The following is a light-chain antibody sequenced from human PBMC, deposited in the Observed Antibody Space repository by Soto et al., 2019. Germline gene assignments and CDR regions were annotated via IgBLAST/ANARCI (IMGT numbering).Light chain of an antibody. CDR1: QDISAY. V-gene: IGKV1-9*01. J-gene: IGKJ5*01. CDR3: QQANSFPRT. Sequence: DIQLTQSPSFLSASIGDRVTITCRASQDISAYLAWYQQKPGKAPNLLIYGASTLQSGVPSRFSGSGSGTDFTLTISSLQPEDFATYYCQQANSFPRTFGQGTRLEI. CDR2: GAS.